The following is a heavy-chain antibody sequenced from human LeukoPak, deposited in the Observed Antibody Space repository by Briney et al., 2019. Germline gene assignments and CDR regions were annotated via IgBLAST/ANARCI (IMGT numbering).Heavy chain of an antibody. CDR1: GSIFSCCW. CDR3: ARVRPGAHFDS. V-gene: IGHV3-7*03. D-gene: IGHD7-27*01. CDR2: MKEDGSET. Sequence: PGGSLRLSCAASGSIFSCCWMAWVRQAPGEGLEWVAHMKEDGSETYYVGSVKGRFTISRDNAKNSLYLQMNSLKVEDTAVYYCARVRPGAHFDSWGQGTLVTVSS. J-gene: IGHJ4*02.